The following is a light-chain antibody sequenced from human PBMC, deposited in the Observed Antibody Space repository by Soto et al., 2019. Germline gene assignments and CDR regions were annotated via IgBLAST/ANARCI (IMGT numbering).Light chain of an antibody. Sequence: DIQMTQSPSTLSASVGDRVTITCRASQSISSWLAWYQQKPGKAPKLLIYKASSVESGVPSRFSGSGSGTEFTLTIISLQHDDFATYYCQQYNSYSWTFGQGTKVEIK. CDR3: QQYNSYSWT. CDR1: QSISSW. J-gene: IGKJ1*01. CDR2: KAS. V-gene: IGKV1-5*03.